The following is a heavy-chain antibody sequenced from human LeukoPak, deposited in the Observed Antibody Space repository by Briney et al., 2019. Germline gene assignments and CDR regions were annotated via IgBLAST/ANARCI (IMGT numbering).Heavy chain of an antibody. D-gene: IGHD2-2*01. CDR2: ISWNSGSI. CDR1: GFTFDDYA. CDR3: AKSDCSSTSCPTFDY. J-gene: IGHJ4*02. V-gene: IGHV3-9*01. Sequence: GGSLRLSCAASGFTFDDYATHWVRQAPGKGLEWVSGISWNSGSIGYADSEKGRFTISRDNAKNSLYLQMNSLRAEDTALYYCAKSDCSSTSCPTFDYWGQGTLVTVSS.